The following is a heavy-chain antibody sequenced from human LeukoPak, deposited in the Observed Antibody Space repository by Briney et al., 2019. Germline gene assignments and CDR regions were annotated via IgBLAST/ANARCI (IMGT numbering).Heavy chain of an antibody. J-gene: IGHJ4*02. D-gene: IGHD6-13*01. CDR2: FDPEDGET. CDR3: ATNGWAAAGFDY. Sequence: ASVTVSCTVSGYTLTELSMHWVRQAPGKGLEWMGGFDPEDGETIYAQKFQGRVTMTEDTSKDTAYMELSSLRSEDTAVYYCATNGWAAAGFDYWGQGTLVTVSS. V-gene: IGHV1-24*01. CDR1: GYTLTELS.